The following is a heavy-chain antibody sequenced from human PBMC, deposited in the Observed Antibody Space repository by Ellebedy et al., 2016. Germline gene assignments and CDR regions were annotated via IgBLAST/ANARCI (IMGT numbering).Heavy chain of an antibody. J-gene: IGHJ4*02. CDR2: INHSGST. Sequence: SETLSLTXTVSGGSISSYYWSWIRQPPGKGLEWIGEINHSGSTNYNPSLKSRVTISVDTSKNQFSLKLSSVTAADTAVYYCARARRWPVYYDSSGYYGYWGQGTLVTVSS. V-gene: IGHV4-34*01. D-gene: IGHD3-22*01. CDR1: GGSISSYY. CDR3: ARARRWPVYYDSSGYYGY.